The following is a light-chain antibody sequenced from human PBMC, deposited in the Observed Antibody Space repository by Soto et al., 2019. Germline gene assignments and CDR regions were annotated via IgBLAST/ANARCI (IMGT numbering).Light chain of an antibody. Sequence: TRSTEFVSASVGVTVTNTCLASQDIAGYLAWYQHKPGRAPELLIHAASSLQSGVPSRFSGSGSGTDFTLTINGLQPEDFATYYCQQAYSFPITFGQGTRLEIK. CDR2: AAS. V-gene: IGKV1D-12*01. CDR3: QQAYSFPIT. J-gene: IGKJ5*01. CDR1: QDIAGY.